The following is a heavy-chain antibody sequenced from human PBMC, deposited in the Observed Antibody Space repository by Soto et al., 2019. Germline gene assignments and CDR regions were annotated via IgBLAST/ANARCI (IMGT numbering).Heavy chain of an antibody. CDR2: IKSKSDGGTI. V-gene: IGHV3-15*07. D-gene: IGHD3-16*01. CDR3: TTAHPWGPDY. Sequence: EVQLVESGGGLVKPGESLRLSCAVSGLTFNNAWMNWVRQAPGKGLEWVGRIKSKSDGGTIDYGTPVKGRFTISRDDSKNTLYLQLNSLKTEDTAVYYCTTAHPWGPDYWGQGTLVTVSS. J-gene: IGHJ4*02. CDR1: GLTFNNAW.